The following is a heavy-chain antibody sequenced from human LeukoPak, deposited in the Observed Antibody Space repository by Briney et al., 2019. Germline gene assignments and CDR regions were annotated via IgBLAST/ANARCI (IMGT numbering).Heavy chain of an antibody. Sequence: VKVSCKASGGTFSSYAISWVRQAPGQGLEWMGGIIPIFGTANYAQKFQGRVTITADESTSTAYMELSSLRSEDTAVYYCARVSPSTYDFWSGFPDYWGQGTLVTVSS. CDR1: GGTFSSYA. J-gene: IGHJ4*02. CDR3: ARVSPSTYDFWSGFPDY. D-gene: IGHD3-3*01. V-gene: IGHV1-69*01. CDR2: IIPIFGTA.